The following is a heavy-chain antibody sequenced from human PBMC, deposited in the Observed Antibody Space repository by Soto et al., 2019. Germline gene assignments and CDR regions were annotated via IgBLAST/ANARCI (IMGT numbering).Heavy chain of an antibody. J-gene: IGHJ5*02. Sequence: QVQLQESGPGLVKPSQTLSLTCTVSGGSIRRGGYYWSWIRQHPGKGLEWIGYVYYTGTTYSNPSLKNRVSISLDTSKNQFSLKLTSVTAADSAVYYCARGVGKWLQFRFDPWGQGTLVTVSS. CDR3: ARGVGKWLQFRFDP. CDR1: GGSIRRGGYY. CDR2: VYYTGTT. D-gene: IGHD6-19*01. V-gene: IGHV4-31*03.